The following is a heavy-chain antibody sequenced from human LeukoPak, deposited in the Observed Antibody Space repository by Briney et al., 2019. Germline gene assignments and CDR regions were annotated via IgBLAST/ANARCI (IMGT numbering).Heavy chain of an antibody. Sequence: GGSLRLSCAASGFTFSTYAMTWVRQAPGKGLEWVSAIIVSGGNTYYANSVKGRFTISRDNSMNTLYLQMNSLRAEDTSIYYCAKDSLPTSGCRGYFDYWGQGTLVTVSS. J-gene: IGHJ4*02. CDR3: AKDSLPTSGCRGYFDY. CDR2: IIVSGGNT. CDR1: GFTFSTYA. V-gene: IGHV3-23*01. D-gene: IGHD6-25*01.